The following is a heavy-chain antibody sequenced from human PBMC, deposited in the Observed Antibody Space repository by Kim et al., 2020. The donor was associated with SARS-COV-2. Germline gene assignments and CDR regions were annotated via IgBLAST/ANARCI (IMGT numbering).Heavy chain of an antibody. CDR2: ISSSGSTI. J-gene: IGHJ4*02. V-gene: IGHV3-48*03. CDR3: ARGWRSGWRRPHGYFDY. CDR1: GFTFSSYE. D-gene: IGHD6-19*01. Sequence: GGSLRLSCAASGFTFSSYEMNWVRQAPGKGLEWVSYISSSGSTIYYADSVKGRFTISRDNAKNSLYLQMNSLRAEDTAVYYCARGWRSGWRRPHGYFDYWGQGTLVTVSS.